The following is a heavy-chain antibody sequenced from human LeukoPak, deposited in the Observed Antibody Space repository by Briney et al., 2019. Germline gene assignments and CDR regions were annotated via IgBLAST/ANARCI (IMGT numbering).Heavy chain of an antibody. CDR1: GFAFGSYW. CDR3: ARAFSGRRMNGMDV. V-gene: IGHV3-7*02. D-gene: IGHD6-25*01. Sequence: GGSLRLSCAASGFAFGSYWMSWVRQAPGKGLEWVANINQGGSDTYYVDSVKGRFTISKDNAQNSLHLQMNSLRAEDTAVYYCARAFSGRRMNGMDVWGQGTTVTVSS. J-gene: IGHJ6*02. CDR2: INQGGSDT.